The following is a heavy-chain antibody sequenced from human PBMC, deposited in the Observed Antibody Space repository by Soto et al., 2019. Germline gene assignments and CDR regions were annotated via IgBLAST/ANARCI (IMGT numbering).Heavy chain of an antibody. V-gene: IGHV4-30-2*01. CDR1: GGSISSGGYS. CDR3: ARDGSGHFDY. CDR2: IYHSGST. J-gene: IGHJ4*02. D-gene: IGHD1-26*01. Sequence: SETLSLTCAVSGGSISSGGYSWSWIRQPPGKGLEWIGYIYHSGSTYYNPSLKSRVTISVDRSKNQFSLKLSSVAAADTAVYYWARDGSGHFDYWGQGTLVTVSS.